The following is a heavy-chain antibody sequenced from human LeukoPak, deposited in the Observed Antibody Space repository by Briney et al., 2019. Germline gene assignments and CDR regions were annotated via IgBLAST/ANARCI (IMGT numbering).Heavy chain of an antibody. V-gene: IGHV3-74*01. CDR1: GFTFSSYW. CDR3: ARGTGYPYYYYYMDV. CDR2: INGDGGST. Sequence: PGGSLRLSCAASGFTFSSYWMHWVRQAPGKGLVWVSRINGDGGSTTYADSVKGRLTISRDNAKNTLYLQMNSLRAEATAVYYCARGTGYPYYYYYMDVWGKGTTVTVSS. J-gene: IGHJ6*03. D-gene: IGHD1-1*01.